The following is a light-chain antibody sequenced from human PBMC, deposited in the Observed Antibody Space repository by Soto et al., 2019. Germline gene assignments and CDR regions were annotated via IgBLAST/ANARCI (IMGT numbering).Light chain of an antibody. V-gene: IGLV1-40*01. J-gene: IGLJ2*01. Sequence: QSVLTQPPSVSGAPGQRVTISCTGTSSNIGAGYDVHWYQQLPGTAPKLLIYGNINRPSGVPDRFSGSKSGTSASLAITGLQAEDEADYYCPAWDGSLRGEVFGGGTKLTVL. CDR2: GNI. CDR1: SSNIGAGYD. CDR3: PAWDGSLRGEV.